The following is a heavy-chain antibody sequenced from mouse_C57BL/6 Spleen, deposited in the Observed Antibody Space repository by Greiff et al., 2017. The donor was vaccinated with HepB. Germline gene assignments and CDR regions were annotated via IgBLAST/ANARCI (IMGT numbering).Heavy chain of an antibody. J-gene: IGHJ4*01. Sequence: EVMLVESGGGLVQPGGSLSLSCAASGFTFTDYYMSWVRQPPGKALEWLGFIRNKANGYTTEYSASVKGRFTISRDNSQSILYLQMNALRAEDSATYYCARYEDYYAMDYWGQGTSVTVSS. CDR1: GFTFTDYY. CDR3: ARYEDYYAMDY. CDR2: IRNKANGYTT. V-gene: IGHV7-3*01.